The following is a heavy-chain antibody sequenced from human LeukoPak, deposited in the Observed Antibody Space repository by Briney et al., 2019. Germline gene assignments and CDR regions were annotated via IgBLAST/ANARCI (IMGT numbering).Heavy chain of an antibody. D-gene: IGHD3-10*01. V-gene: IGHV3-33*01. J-gene: IGHJ4*02. Sequence: GGSLRLSCAASGFTFNSYGMHWVRQAPGKGLEWVAVIWYDGSNKYYADSVKGRFTISRDNSKNTLYLQMNSLRAEDTAVYYCARAGYYYGSGSYYLHYWGQGTLVTVSS. CDR2: IWYDGSNK. CDR1: GFTFNSYG. CDR3: ARAGYYYGSGSYYLHY.